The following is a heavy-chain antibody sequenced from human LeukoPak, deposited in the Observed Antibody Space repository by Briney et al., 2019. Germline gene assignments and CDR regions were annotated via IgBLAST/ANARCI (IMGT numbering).Heavy chain of an antibody. D-gene: IGHD6-19*01. CDR2: IYSNGWT. CDR1: GGSISTDLYY. Sequence: PSQTLSLTCTVPGGSISTDLYYWTWIRQPAGTGLEWIGRIYSNGWTDYNPPLKSRVSISIDTSKNHFSLKMSLATAADTALYYCARGSGWNSFDPWGQGTLVTVSS. CDR3: ARGSGWNSFDP. V-gene: IGHV4-61*02. J-gene: IGHJ5*02.